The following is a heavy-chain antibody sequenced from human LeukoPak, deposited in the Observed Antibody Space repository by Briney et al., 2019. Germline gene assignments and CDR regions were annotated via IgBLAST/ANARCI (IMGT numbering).Heavy chain of an antibody. CDR2: INHSGST. Sequence: SETLSLTCAVYGGSFSGYYWSWIRQSPGKGLEWIGEINHSGSTNYNPSLKSRVTISVDTSKNQFSLKLSSVTAADTAVYYCAGYDSSGYEGPSFDYWGQGTLVTVSS. J-gene: IGHJ4*02. CDR1: GGSFSGYY. CDR3: AGYDSSGYEGPSFDY. V-gene: IGHV4-34*01. D-gene: IGHD3-22*01.